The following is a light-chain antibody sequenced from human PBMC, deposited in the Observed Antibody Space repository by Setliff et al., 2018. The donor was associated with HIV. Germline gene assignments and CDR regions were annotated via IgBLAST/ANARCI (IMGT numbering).Light chain of an antibody. CDR1: GRDIGGYNY. Sequence: LTQPASVSGSPGQSIAISCIGTGRDIGGYNYVSWYQQHPGKAPKLIIYGVTKRSSGVSNRFSGSKAGTTASLTISGLQAEDEADYYCSSYTSTSAYVFGTGTKVTVL. V-gene: IGLV2-14*03. J-gene: IGLJ1*01. CDR3: SSYTSTSAYV. CDR2: GVT.